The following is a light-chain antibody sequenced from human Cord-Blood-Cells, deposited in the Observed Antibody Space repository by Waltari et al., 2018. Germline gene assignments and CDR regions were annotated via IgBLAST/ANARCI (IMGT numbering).Light chain of an antibody. CDR1: QSVSSN. V-gene: IGKV3-15*01. Sequence: EIVMTQSPATLSVSPGERATLSCRASQSVSSNLAWDQQKPGQAPRLLIYGASTRATGIPARFSGSGSGTEFTLTISSLQSEDFAVYDCQQYNNWPFTFGPGTKVDIK. CDR3: QQYNNWPFT. CDR2: GAS. J-gene: IGKJ3*01.